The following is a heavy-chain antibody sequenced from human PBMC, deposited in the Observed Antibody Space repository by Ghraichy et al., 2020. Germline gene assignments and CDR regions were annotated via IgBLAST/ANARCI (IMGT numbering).Heavy chain of an antibody. CDR3: ARDGGMTTPTYYFDY. CDR2: ISYDGSNK. Sequence: GSLRLSCAASGFTFSSYAMHWVRQAPGKGLEWVAVISYDGSNKYYADSVKGRFTISRDNSKNTLYLQMNSLRAEDTAVYYCARDGGMTTPTYYFDYWGQGTLVTVSS. V-gene: IGHV3-30-3*01. CDR1: GFTFSSYA. J-gene: IGHJ4*02. D-gene: IGHD4-11*01.